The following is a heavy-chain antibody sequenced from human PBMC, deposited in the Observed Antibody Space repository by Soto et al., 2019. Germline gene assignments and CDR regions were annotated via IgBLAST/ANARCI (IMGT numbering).Heavy chain of an antibody. J-gene: IGHJ4*02. CDR3: ARGWQGDY. CDR2: ISGSGGDT. V-gene: IGHV3-23*01. CDR1: GFTFSSYA. Sequence: EVQLLESGGGLVQPGGSLRLSCAASGFTFSSYAMNWVRQAPGKGLEWVSAISGSGGDTYHADSVKGRFTISRDNSKNTLYLQMNSLRPEDTAAYYCARGWQGDYWGQGTLVTVSS. D-gene: IGHD6-19*01.